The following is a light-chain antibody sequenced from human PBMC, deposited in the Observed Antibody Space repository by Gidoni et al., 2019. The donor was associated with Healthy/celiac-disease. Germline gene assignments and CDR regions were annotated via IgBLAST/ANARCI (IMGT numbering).Light chain of an antibody. Sequence: SYELTQPTSVSVSPGQTAIITCSGDKLGDKYVWWYQHRPGQSPVLVIYQYTKRPSGIPELFSGSNSGNTATLTISGTQAMDEADYYCQAWDSSTEKVFGGGTKLTVL. CDR1: KLGDKY. CDR3: QAWDSSTEKV. V-gene: IGLV3-1*01. CDR2: QYT. J-gene: IGLJ2*01.